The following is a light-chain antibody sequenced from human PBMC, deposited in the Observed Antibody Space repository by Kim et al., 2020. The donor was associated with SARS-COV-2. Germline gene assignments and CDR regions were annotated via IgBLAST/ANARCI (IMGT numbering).Light chain of an antibody. V-gene: IGLV3-1*01. CDR2: QVT. J-gene: IGLJ3*02. Sequence: SYELTQPPSVSVSPGQTASITCSGDKLGENYVCWFQQKPGHSPLLVIFQVTKRPSGFPERFSGSTSGTTATLPITGPRPWDRADYSCQPWDGTPGVFGGG. CDR3: QPWDGTPGV. CDR1: KLGENY.